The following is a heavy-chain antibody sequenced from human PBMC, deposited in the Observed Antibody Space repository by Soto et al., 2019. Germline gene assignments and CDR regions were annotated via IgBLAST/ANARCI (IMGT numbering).Heavy chain of an antibody. CDR2: ISYDGSNK. J-gene: IGHJ5*02. V-gene: IGHV3-30-3*01. Sequence: QVQLVESGGGVVQPGRSLRLSCAASGFTFSIYAMHWVRQAPGKGLEWVAVISYDGSNKYYADSVKGRFTISRDNSKNSLYLQMNSLRAEDTAVYYCARDYGGDYGDYGSGFDPWGQGTLVTVSS. CDR1: GFTFSIYA. CDR3: ARDYGGDYGDYGSGFDP. D-gene: IGHD4-17*01.